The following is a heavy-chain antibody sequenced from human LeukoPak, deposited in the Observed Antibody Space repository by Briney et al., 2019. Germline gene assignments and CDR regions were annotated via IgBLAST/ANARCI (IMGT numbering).Heavy chain of an antibody. D-gene: IGHD3-3*01. CDR3: ARDRSITIFGVVTSDAFDI. V-gene: IGHV3-21*01. CDR1: GFTFSSYS. Sequence: PGGSLRLSCAASGFTFSSYSMNWVRQAPGKGLEWVSSISSSSSYIYYADSVKGRFTISRDNAENSLYLQMNSLRAEDTAVYYCARDRSITIFGVVTSDAFDIWGQGTMVTVSS. CDR2: ISSSSSYI. J-gene: IGHJ3*02.